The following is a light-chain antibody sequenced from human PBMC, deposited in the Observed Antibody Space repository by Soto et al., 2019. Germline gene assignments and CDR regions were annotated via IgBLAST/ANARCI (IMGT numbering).Light chain of an antibody. CDR1: SSNIGSNY. J-gene: IGLJ2*01. CDR3: AAWDGSLSVVV. Sequence: QSVVTQPPSASGPPGQRVTISCSGSSSNIGSNYVYWFQQLPETAPKLIIYSDNQRPSGVPDRFSGSKSGTSASLAISGLRSEDEADYYCAAWDGSLSVVVFGGGTKLTVL. V-gene: IGLV1-47*02. CDR2: SDN.